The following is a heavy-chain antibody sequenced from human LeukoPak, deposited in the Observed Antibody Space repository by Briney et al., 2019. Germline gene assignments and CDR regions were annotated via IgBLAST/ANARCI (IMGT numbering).Heavy chain of an antibody. CDR1: GYTFTSYD. CDR2: MNPNSGNT. Sequence: ASVKVSCKASGYTFTSYDINWVRQATGQGLEWMGWMNPNSGNTGYAQKFQGRVTMTRNTSISTAYMELSSLRSEDTAVYYCAREGGVVVAATKLGAFDIWGQGTMVTVSS. J-gene: IGHJ3*02. D-gene: IGHD2-15*01. V-gene: IGHV1-8*01. CDR3: AREGGVVVAATKLGAFDI.